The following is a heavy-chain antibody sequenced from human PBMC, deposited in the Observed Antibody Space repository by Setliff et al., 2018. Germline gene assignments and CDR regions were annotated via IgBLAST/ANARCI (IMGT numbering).Heavy chain of an antibody. D-gene: IGHD1-26*01. CDR1: GGTFSNFA. CDR3: ARVQWEIAVKFHYNRMDV. CDR2: IIPMFRTP. V-gene: IGHV1-69*13. J-gene: IGHJ6*04. Sequence: ASVKVSCKASGGTFSNFAISWVRQAPGQGFEWLGGIIPMFRTPEYAQKFQGRVTISADESRTVVYMELSSLRFDDTAVYYCARVQWEIAVKFHYNRMDVWGEGTTVTVSS.